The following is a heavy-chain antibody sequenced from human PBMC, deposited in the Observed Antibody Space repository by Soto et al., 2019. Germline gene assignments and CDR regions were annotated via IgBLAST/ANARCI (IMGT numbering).Heavy chain of an antibody. CDR3: TRNRYATGDFDY. CDR1: GYTFTDYD. D-gene: IGHD2-2*01. CDR2: MTPKSGYT. Sequence: QVQLMQSGAEVRKPGASVKVSCKASGYTFTDYDINWVRQATGQGLEWLGWMTPKSGYTGYAQKFQGRVTLTRDTSKGTAYMELSSLTSEDTAVYYCTRNRYATGDFDYWGQGTLVTVSS. J-gene: IGHJ4*02. V-gene: IGHV1-8*02.